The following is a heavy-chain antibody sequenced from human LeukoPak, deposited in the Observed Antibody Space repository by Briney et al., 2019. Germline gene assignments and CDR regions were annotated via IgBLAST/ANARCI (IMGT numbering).Heavy chain of an antibody. J-gene: IGHJ5*02. Sequence: SETLSLTCTVSGVSISIYYRSWIRQPPGKGLEWIGYIYNSESTYYNPSLKSRVTISLDTSKNQFSLRLNSVTAADTAVYYCARVKGSNWFDPWGQGTLVTVSS. CDR2: IYNSEST. CDR1: GVSISIYY. CDR3: ARVKGSNWFDP. D-gene: IGHD6-6*01. V-gene: IGHV4-59*01.